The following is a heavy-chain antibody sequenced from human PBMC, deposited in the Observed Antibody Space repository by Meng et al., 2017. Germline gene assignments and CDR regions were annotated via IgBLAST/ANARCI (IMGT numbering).Heavy chain of an antibody. CDR1: GGSVSSGSYY. CDR3: AREAIFGVAPGALDY. CDR2: IYYSGST. J-gene: IGHJ4*02. Sequence: VQLQESGLGLVRPSETLSLTCTVSGGSVSSGSYYWSWIRQPPGKGLEWIGYIYYSGSTNYNPSLKSRVTISVDTSKNQFSLKLSSVTAADTAVYYCAREAIFGVAPGALDYWGQGTLVTVSS. V-gene: IGHV4-61*01. D-gene: IGHD3-3*01.